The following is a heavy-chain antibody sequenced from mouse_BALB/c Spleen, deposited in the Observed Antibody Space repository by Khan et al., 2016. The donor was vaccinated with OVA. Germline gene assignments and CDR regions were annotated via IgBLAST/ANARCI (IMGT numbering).Heavy chain of an antibody. CDR2: TNPTNGRT. D-gene: IGHD1-1*02. Sequence: QVQLQQPGAELVKAGASVKMSCKASGYTFTSYWMHWVKQRLGQGLEWFAETNPTNGRTYYNEKFKSKATLTVDKSSSPAYMLLSGPTFEDSAVYSCARIKKMVANYFDYWGQGATLTVSS. CDR3: ARIKKMVANYFDY. J-gene: IGHJ2*01. V-gene: IGHV1S81*02. CDR1: GYTFTSYW.